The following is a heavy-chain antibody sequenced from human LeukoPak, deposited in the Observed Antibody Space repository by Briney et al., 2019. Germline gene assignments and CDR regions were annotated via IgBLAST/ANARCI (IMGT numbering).Heavy chain of an antibody. CDR1: GGSITSYY. CDR2: IYTSGGT. CDR3: ARGDILTGYRTFDY. V-gene: IGHV4-4*07. Sequence: SETLSLTCTVSGGSITSYYWSWIRQPAGKGLEWIGRIYTSGGTNYNPSLKSRVTMSVDTSKNQFSLKLNSVTAADTAVYYCARGDILTGYRTFDYWGQGTLVTVSS. J-gene: IGHJ4*02. D-gene: IGHD3-9*01.